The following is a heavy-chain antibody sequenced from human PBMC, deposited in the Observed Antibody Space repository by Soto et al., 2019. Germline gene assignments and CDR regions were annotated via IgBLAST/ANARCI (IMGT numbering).Heavy chain of an antibody. J-gene: IGHJ4*02. CDR2: INPSGST. CDR3: ARRWFIVARGGSYFDY. V-gene: IGHV4-34*01. D-gene: IGHD2-15*01. CDR1: GGSFSGYY. Sequence: SETLSLTSAVYGGSFSGYYWGWIRQTPGTGVEWIGEINPSGSTNYNPSLKSRVTISVDTSKNQLSLKLSSVTAADTAVYYCARRWFIVARGGSYFDYWGQGTLVTVSS.